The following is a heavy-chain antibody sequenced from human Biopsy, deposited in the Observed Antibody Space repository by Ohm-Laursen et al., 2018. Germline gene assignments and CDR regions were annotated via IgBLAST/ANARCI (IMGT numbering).Heavy chain of an antibody. CDR2: IITVSETA. Sequence: GASVKVSCKASGGAFTNYAINWVRQAPGHGLEWMGGIITVSETAGYAERFQGRATITADVTTTTAYMDLSGLRSDDTAVYFCARSLSAIRVYAFDIGGQGTMVTVSP. CDR1: GGAFTNYA. J-gene: IGHJ3*02. CDR3: ARSLSAIRVYAFDI. V-gene: IGHV1-69*13. D-gene: IGHD6-13*01.